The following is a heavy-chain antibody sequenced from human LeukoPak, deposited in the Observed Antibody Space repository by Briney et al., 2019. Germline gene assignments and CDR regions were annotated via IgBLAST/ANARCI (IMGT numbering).Heavy chain of an antibody. J-gene: IGHJ4*02. V-gene: IGHV4-38-2*02. CDR2: IYHSGST. CDR3: VRALLDAYDYVFES. D-gene: IGHD3-16*01. CDR1: GYSTSSGYY. Sequence: PSETLSLTCTVFGYSTSSGYYWGGMRQPPGKGLEWIGTIYHSGSTYLNPSLNSRITLSVDTPKNQFSLKLSSVTAADTAVYYCVRALLDAYDYVFESWGQGTLVTVSS.